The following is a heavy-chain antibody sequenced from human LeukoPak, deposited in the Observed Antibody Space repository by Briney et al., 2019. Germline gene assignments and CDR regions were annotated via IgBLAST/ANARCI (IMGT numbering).Heavy chain of an antibody. CDR1: VFTFSSYW. Sequence: GGSLRLSCAASVFTFSSYWMHWVRQAPGKGLVWVSRINSDGSSTSYADSVKGRFTISRDNAKNTLYLQMNSLRAEDTAVYYCARGDWEGYCSSTSCYGTFDYWGQGTLVTVSS. D-gene: IGHD2-2*01. CDR2: INSDGSST. V-gene: IGHV3-74*01. J-gene: IGHJ4*02. CDR3: ARGDWEGYCSSTSCYGTFDY.